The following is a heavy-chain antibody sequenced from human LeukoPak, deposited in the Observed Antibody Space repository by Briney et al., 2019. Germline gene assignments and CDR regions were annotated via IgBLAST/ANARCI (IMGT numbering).Heavy chain of an antibody. CDR1: GGSFSGYY. V-gene: IGHV4-34*01. CDR2: INHSGST. D-gene: IGHD3-10*01. J-gene: IGHJ4*02. Sequence: PSETLSLTCAVYGGSFSGYYWSWIRQPPGKGLEWIGEINHSGSTNYNPSLKSRVTISVDTSKNQFSLKLSSVTAADTAVYYCARDRGMAYWGQGTLVTVSS. CDR3: ARDRGMAY.